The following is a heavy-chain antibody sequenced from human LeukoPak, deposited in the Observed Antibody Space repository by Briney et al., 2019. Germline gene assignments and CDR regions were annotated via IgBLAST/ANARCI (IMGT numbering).Heavy chain of an antibody. CDR2: INPSGGST. Sequence: ASVKVSCKASGYTFTSYYMHWVRQAPGQGLEWMGIINPSGGSTSYAQKFQGRVTMTRDMSTSTVYMELSSLRSDDTAVYYCARDEDILTGYSSDWGQGTLVTVSS. CDR3: ARDEDILTGYSSD. J-gene: IGHJ4*02. V-gene: IGHV1-46*01. CDR1: GYTFTSYY. D-gene: IGHD3-9*01.